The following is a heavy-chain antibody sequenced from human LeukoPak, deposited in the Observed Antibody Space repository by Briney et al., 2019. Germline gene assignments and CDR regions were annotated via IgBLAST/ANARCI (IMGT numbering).Heavy chain of an antibody. J-gene: IGHJ3*02. Sequence: PGGSLRLSCAASELIVSSNYMSWVRQAPGKGLEWVAVIWYDGSNKYYADSVKGRFTISRDNSKNTLYLQMNSLRAEDTAVYYCARDPLVHRENDAFDIWGQGTMVTVSS. CDR1: ELIVSSNY. CDR3: ARDPLVHRENDAFDI. CDR2: IWYDGSNK. V-gene: IGHV3-33*08. D-gene: IGHD2-2*01.